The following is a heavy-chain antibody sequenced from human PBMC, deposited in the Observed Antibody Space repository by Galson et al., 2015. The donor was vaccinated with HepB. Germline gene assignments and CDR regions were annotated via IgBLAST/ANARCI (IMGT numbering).Heavy chain of an antibody. V-gene: IGHV1-2*04. CDR2: INPNSGGT. CDR3: ARGPRVGNTMIVDKFDY. J-gene: IGHJ4*02. Sequence: SVKVSCKASGYTFTGYYMHWVRQAPGQGLEWMGWINPNSGGTNYAQKFQGWVTMTRDTSISTAYMELSRLRSDDTAVYYCARGPRVGNTMIVDKFDYWGQGTLVTVSS. D-gene: IGHD3-22*01. CDR1: GYTFTGYY.